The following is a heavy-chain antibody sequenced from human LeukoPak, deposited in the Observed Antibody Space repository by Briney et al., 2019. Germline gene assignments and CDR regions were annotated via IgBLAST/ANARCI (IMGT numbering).Heavy chain of an antibody. Sequence: SETLSLTCTVSGGYISSYYWSWIRQPPGKGLEWIGYIYTSGSTNYNPSLKSRVTISVDTSKNQFSLKLSSVTAADTAVYYCARLYSSSWYSYYYYYMDVWGKGTTVTVSS. CDR1: GGYISSYY. J-gene: IGHJ6*03. V-gene: IGHV4-4*09. D-gene: IGHD6-13*01. CDR3: ARLYSSSWYSYYYYYMDV. CDR2: IYTSGST.